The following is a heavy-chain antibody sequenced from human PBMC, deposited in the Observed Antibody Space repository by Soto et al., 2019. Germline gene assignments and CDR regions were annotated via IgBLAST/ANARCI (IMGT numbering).Heavy chain of an antibody. V-gene: IGHV1-18*01. CDR2: ISAYNGNT. CDR1: GYTFTSYG. D-gene: IGHD2-8*01. CDR3: ARDVCIVLMVYAIPFDY. J-gene: IGHJ4*02. Sequence: QVQLVQSGAEVKKPGASVKVSCKTSGYTFTSYGISCVRQAPGQGLEWMGWISAYNGNTNYAQKLQGRVTMTTDTSTSTAYMELRSLRSDDTYVYYCARDVCIVLMVYAIPFDYWGQVTLVTVSS.